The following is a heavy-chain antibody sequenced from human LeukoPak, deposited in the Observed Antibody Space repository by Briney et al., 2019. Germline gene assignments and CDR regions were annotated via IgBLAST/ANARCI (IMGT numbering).Heavy chain of an antibody. CDR2: IIPIFGTA. J-gene: IGHJ4*02. CDR3: ARDHFTVAGNLDF. D-gene: IGHD6-19*01. CDR1: GGTFSSYA. V-gene: IGHV1-69*06. Sequence: SVKVSCKASGGTFSSYAISWVRQAPGQGLEWMGGIIPIFGTANYAQKFQGRVTITADKSTSTAYMELSSLISEDTAVYYCARDHFTVAGNLDFWGQGTLVTVSS.